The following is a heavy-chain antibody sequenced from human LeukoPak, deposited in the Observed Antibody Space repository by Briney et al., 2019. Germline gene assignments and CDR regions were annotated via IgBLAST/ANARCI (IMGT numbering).Heavy chain of an antibody. J-gene: IGHJ4*02. Sequence: SETLSLTCTVSGGSISSYYWSWIRQPPGKGLEWIGYMSYNGRSSYNPSLRSRVIIAVDASKKQFSLKLSSVTAADTAVYYCARDGYSDSSGYDYPPSVWGQGTLVTVSS. CDR2: MSYNGRS. CDR3: ARDGYSDSSGYDYPPSV. V-gene: IGHV4-59*01. D-gene: IGHD3-22*01. CDR1: GGSISSYY.